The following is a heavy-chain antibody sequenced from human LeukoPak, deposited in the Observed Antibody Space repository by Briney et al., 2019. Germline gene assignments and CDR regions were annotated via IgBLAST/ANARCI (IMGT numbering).Heavy chain of an antibody. CDR2: IKQDGSEK. Sequence: PGGSLRLSCAASGFTFSSYWMSWVRRAPGKGLEWVASIKQDGSEKYYVDSVKGRFTISRDNAKNSLYLQMNSLRAEDTAVYYCARGRGRVAAHTYYYYYMDVWGKGTTVTVSS. J-gene: IGHJ6*03. D-gene: IGHD6-6*01. CDR1: GFTFSSYW. CDR3: ARGRGRVAAHTYYYYYMDV. V-gene: IGHV3-7*01.